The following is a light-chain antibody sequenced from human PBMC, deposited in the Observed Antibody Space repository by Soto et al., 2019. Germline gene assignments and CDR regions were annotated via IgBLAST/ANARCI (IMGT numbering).Light chain of an antibody. Sequence: DIQLTQSSSFLSASVGDRVTITCRASQGIGAYVAWYQQKPGTAPNLLIYAASTLQSGVPSRFSGSGSGTEFTLTISSLQPEDFATYYCQQVNSHPLPFGGGTKV. CDR3: QQVNSHPLP. J-gene: IGKJ4*01. V-gene: IGKV1-9*01. CDR2: AAS. CDR1: QGIGAY.